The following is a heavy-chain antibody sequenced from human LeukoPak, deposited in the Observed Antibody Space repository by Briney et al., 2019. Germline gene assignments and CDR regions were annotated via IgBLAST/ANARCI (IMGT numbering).Heavy chain of an antibody. CDR1: GGTFSSYA. CDR2: IIPIFGTA. CDR3: ARVPRYGGNAYRSFDY. J-gene: IGHJ4*02. D-gene: IGHD4-23*01. V-gene: IGHV1-69*13. Sequence: SVKVSCKASGGTFSSYAISWVRQAPGQGLEWMGGIIPIFGTANYAQKFQGRVTITADESTSTAYMELSSLRSEDTAVYYCARVPRYGGNAYRSFDYWGQGTLVTVSS.